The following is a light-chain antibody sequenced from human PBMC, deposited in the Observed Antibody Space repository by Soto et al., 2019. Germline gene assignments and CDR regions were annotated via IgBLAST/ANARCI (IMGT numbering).Light chain of an antibody. CDR3: QQYGGSPIT. V-gene: IGKV3-20*01. CDR1: QSVSRR. Sequence: EVVLTQSPGTLSLSPGGRATLSCRASQSVSRRLAWYQQRPGQSPRLLISGASMRASVVPVRFIGSGSGTDFTLTITRLEPEDFAVYYCQQYGGSPITFGLGTRLEIK. J-gene: IGKJ5*01. CDR2: GAS.